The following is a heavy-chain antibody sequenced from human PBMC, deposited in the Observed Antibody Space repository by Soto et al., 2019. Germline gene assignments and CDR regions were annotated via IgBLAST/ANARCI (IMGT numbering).Heavy chain of an antibody. CDR1: GYSFTSYW. V-gene: IGHV5-51*01. D-gene: IGHD4-17*01. CDR3: ARHPHGDFGADNWFDP. CDR2: IYPGDSDT. J-gene: IGHJ5*02. Sequence: PGESLKISCKGSGYSFTSYWIGWVRQMPGKGLEWMGIIYPGDSDTRYSPSFQGQVTISADKSISTAYLRWSSLKASDTAMYYCARHPHGDFGADNWFDPWGQGTLVTVPQ.